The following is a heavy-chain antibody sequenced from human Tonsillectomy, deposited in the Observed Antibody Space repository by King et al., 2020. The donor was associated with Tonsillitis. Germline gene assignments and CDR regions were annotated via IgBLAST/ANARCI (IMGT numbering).Heavy chain of an antibody. Sequence: QLQESGPGLVKPSETLSLTCTVSGGSISSYYWSWIRQPPGQGLEWIGYIDSRGSTNYNPSLKSRVTISVETSKNQFSLKLSSVTAAAPAVYYCATMRTATDAFDIWGQGTMVTVSS. CDR2: IDSRGST. CDR3: ATMRTATDAFDI. V-gene: IGHV4-59*01. J-gene: IGHJ3*02. CDR1: GGSISSYY.